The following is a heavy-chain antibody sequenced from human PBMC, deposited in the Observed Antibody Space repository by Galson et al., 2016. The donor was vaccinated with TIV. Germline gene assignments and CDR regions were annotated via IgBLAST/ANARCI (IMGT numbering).Heavy chain of an antibody. J-gene: IGHJ6*02. CDR1: GYTFTSYG. V-gene: IGHV1-69*04. CDR2: IVPILGMT. CDR3: HVVITSGDSYGLDV. Sequence: QSGAEVKKPGAPVKVSCKASGYTFTSYGISWVRQAPGQGLEWMGRIVPILGMTNYAEKFQGRVTITADSSTSTAYMELSSLRSEDTAVYYSHVVITSGDSYGLDVWGQGTTVTVSS. D-gene: IGHD3-22*01.